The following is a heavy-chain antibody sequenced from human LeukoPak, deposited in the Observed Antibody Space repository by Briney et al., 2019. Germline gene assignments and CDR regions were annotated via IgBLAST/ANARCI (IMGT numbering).Heavy chain of an antibody. CDR3: ARYSSSWYRAFDY. D-gene: IGHD6-13*01. J-gene: IGHJ4*02. V-gene: IGHV4-61*08. CDR1: GGSISSGGYY. CDR2: IYYSGST. Sequence: SQTLSLTCTVSGGSISSGGYYWSWIRQPPGKGLEWIGYIYYSGSTNYNPSLKSRVTISVDTSKNQFSLKLSSVTAADTAVYYCARYSSSWYRAFDYWGQGTLVTVSS.